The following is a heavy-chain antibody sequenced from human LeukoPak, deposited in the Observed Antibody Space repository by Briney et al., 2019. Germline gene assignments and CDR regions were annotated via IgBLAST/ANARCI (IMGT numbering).Heavy chain of an antibody. CDR3: ARLLRVSETTAVKYYFDY. CDR1: GGSISSGGYY. CDR2: IYHSGST. V-gene: IGHV4-30-2*03. J-gene: IGHJ4*02. D-gene: IGHD1/OR15-1a*01. Sequence: SQTLSLTCTVSGGSISSGGYYWSWIRQPPGKGLEWIGYIYHSGSTYYNPSLKSRVTISVDTSKNQFSLKLNSVTAADTAVFYCARLLRVSETTAVKYYFDYWGQGTLVTVSS.